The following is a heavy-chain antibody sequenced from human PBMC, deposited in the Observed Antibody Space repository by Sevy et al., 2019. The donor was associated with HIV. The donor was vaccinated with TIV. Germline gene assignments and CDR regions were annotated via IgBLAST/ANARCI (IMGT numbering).Heavy chain of an antibody. V-gene: IGHV3-30-3*01. CDR2: ISYEGTET. CDR3: AMGVGLK. CDR1: GFAFSTHA. J-gene: IGHJ4*02. Sequence: GGSLRLSCAASGFAFSTHAMHWVRQAPGKGLEWVAVISYEGTETFYAASVEGRFTISRDNSKNMLSLQINSLKPEDTAVYYCAMGVGLKWGQGTLVTVSS. D-gene: IGHD3-16*01.